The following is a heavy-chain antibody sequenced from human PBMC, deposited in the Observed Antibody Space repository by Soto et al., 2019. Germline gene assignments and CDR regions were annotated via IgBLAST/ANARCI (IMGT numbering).Heavy chain of an antibody. CDR2: IYYSGST. CDR3: AGCGGDCYGYPSFDY. D-gene: IGHD2-21*02. Sequence: SETLSLTCTVSGDSISSYYWSWIRQPPGKGLEWIGYIYYSGSTNYNPSLKSRVTISVDTSKNQFSLKLSSVTAADTAVYYCAGCGGDCYGYPSFDYWGQGTQVTVSS. J-gene: IGHJ4*02. CDR1: GDSISSYY. V-gene: IGHV4-59*01.